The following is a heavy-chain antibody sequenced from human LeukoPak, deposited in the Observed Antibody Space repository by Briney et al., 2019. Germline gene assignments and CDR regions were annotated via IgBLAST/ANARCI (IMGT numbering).Heavy chain of an antibody. CDR2: INSDGSST. V-gene: IGHV3-74*01. CDR1: GFTFSSYW. D-gene: IGHD2-15*01. Sequence: PGGSLRLSCAASGFTFSSYWMHWVRQAPGKGLVWVSRINSDGSSTSYADSVKGRFTISRDNAKNTLYLQMNSLRAEDTAVYYCARDSYCSGGSCYSRVDAFDIWGQGTMVTVFS. J-gene: IGHJ3*02. CDR3: ARDSYCSGGSCYSRVDAFDI.